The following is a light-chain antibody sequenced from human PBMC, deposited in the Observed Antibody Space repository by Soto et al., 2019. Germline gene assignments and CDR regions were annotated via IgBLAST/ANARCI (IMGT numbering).Light chain of an antibody. CDR2: ATS. CDR3: QQCATYPFT. CDR1: QDIRNS. Sequence: DIQMTQSPSSLSASVGDRVTITCRASQDIRNSLGWFQQKPGKVPKSLIFATSNLQSGVPSRFSGSRSGTDFTLTISSLQPEDFATYYCQQCATYPFTFGPGTTVDIK. J-gene: IGKJ3*01. V-gene: IGKV1-16*01.